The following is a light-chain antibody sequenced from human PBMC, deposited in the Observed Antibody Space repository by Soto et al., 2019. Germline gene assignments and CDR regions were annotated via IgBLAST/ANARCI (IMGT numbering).Light chain of an antibody. CDR1: QSISSW. V-gene: IGKV1-5*03. J-gene: IGKJ1*01. CDR3: QQYNDYPLT. Sequence: DIQMTQSPSTLSASVGDRVTITCRASQSISSWLAWYQQKPGKAPKLLIYKSSSLESGVPSRFSGSGSGTGFTLTISSLQPDDFAAYYCQQYNDYPLTFGQGTKVEIK. CDR2: KSS.